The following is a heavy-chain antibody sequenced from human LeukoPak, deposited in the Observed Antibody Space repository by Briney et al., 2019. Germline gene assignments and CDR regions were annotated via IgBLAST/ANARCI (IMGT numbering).Heavy chain of an antibody. CDR1: GFTFSSYA. J-gene: IGHJ6*02. D-gene: IGHD3-16*01. V-gene: IGHV3-23*01. CDR2: ISGSGGST. Sequence: QSGGSLRLSCAASGFTFSSYAMSWVRQAPGKGLEWVSAISGSGGSTYYADSVKGRFTISRDNSKKTLYLQMNSLRAEDTAVYFCAKAHVHVYYYYGMDVWGQGTTVTVSS. CDR3: AKAHVHVYYYYGMDV.